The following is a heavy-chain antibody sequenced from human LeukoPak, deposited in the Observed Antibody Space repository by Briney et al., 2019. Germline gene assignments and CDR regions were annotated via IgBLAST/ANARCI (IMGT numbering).Heavy chain of an antibody. CDR3: ATKGGYALSYLGT. CDR1: GFTFSSYS. D-gene: IGHD3-16*01. CDR2: ISSSGINI. J-gene: IGHJ5*02. Sequence: PGGSLRLSCAASGFTFSSYSMNWVRQAPGKGLEWVSYISSSGINIYYADSVKGRFTISRDNAKNSLYLQMNSLRAEDTAVYYCATKGGYALSYLGTWGQGTLVTVSS. V-gene: IGHV3-48*04.